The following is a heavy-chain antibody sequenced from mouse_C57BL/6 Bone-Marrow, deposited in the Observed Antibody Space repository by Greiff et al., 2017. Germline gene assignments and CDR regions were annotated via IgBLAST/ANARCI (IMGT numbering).Heavy chain of an antibody. V-gene: IGHV1-50*01. CDR2: IDPSDSYT. D-gene: IGHD1-1*01. CDR1: GYTFTSYW. CDR3: ARSPLRYYFDY. J-gene: IGHJ2*01. Sequence: VQLQQPGAELVKPGASVKLSCKASGYTFTSYWMQWVKHRPGQGLEWIGEIDPSDSYTTYTQKFKGKATLTVDTSSSTAYMQLSSLTSEDSAVYYCARSPLRYYFDYWGQGTTLTVSS.